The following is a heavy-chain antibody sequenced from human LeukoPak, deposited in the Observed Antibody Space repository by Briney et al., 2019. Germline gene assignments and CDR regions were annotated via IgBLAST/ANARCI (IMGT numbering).Heavy chain of an antibody. J-gene: IGHJ5*02. V-gene: IGHV4-59*01. CDR2: IYYSGST. CDR3: ARTFWSGYYRWFDP. Sequence: SETLSLTCTVSGGSINYYYWMWIRQPPGKGLEWIGYIYYSGSTNYNPSLKSRVTISVDTSKNQFSLKLSSVTAADTAVYYCARTFWSGYYRWFDPWGQGTLVTVSS. CDR1: GGSINYYY. D-gene: IGHD3-3*01.